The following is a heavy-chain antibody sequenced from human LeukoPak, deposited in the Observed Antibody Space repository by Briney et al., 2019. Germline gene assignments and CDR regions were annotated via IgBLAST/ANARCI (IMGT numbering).Heavy chain of an antibody. CDR3: ARVGAVAGTDAFDI. V-gene: IGHV1-18*01. CDR2: ISAYNGNT. Sequence: ASVKVSCKASGYTFTSYGISGVRQAPGQGLEWMGWISAYNGNTNYAQKLQGRVTMTTDTSTSTAYMELRSLRSDDTAVYYCARVGAVAGTDAFDIWGQGTMVTVSS. D-gene: IGHD6-19*01. J-gene: IGHJ3*02. CDR1: GYTFTSYG.